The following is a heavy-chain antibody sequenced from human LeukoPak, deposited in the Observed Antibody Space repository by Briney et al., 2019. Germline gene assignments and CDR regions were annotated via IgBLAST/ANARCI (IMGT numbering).Heavy chain of an antibody. D-gene: IGHD3-3*01. CDR1: GGTFTSYY. J-gene: IGHJ4*02. V-gene: IGHV1-46*01. CDR3: ARGSLEWLLYLHYFDY. Sequence: ASVKVSCKASGGTFTSYYMHWVRQAPGQGLEWMGIINPSGGSTSYAQKFQGRVTMTRDTSTSTVYMELSSLRSEDTAVYYCARGSLEWLLYLHYFDYWGQGTLVTVSS. CDR2: INPSGGST.